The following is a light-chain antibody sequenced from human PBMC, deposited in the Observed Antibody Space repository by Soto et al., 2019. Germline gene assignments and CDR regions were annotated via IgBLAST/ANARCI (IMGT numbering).Light chain of an antibody. CDR2: DAS. Sequence: TVFSLSPATLSLSPRERDPLSCRASQSVNTFLVWYQQEPGQAPRFXIYDASNRATSSPARFSGSGAETNVTLTSSSLEPEDFAVYYCQQRANGPETFGQGTKVDIK. CDR1: QSVNTF. J-gene: IGKJ1*01. V-gene: IGKV3-11*01. CDR3: QQRANGPET.